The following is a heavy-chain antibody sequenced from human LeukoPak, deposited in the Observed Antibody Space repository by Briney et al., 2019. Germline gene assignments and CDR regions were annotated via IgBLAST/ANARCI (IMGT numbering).Heavy chain of an antibody. D-gene: IGHD3-22*01. CDR2: ISSNGGST. Sequence: GGSLRLSCAASGFTFSSYAMHWVRQAPGKGLEYVSAISSNGGSTYYANSVKGRFTISRDNSKNTLYLQMSSLRAEDMAVYYCARSRDSSEFDYWGQGTLVTVSS. CDR3: ARSRDSSEFDY. V-gene: IGHV3-64*01. J-gene: IGHJ4*02. CDR1: GFTFSSYA.